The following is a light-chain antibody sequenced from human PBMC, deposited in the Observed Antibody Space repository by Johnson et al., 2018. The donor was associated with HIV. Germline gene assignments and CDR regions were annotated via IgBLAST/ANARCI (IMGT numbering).Light chain of an antibody. CDR3: GTWDSGLRGGLYL. CDR1: SSNIGNKY. V-gene: IGLV1-51*02. CDR2: ENS. Sequence: QSVLTQPPSVSAAPGQKVTISCSGSSSNIGNKYVSWYQQLPGTAPKLLIYENSKRPSGIPDRFSGSKSGTSATLGITGLQTGDEADYYCGTWDSGLRGGLYLFGTGTKVTVL. J-gene: IGLJ1*01.